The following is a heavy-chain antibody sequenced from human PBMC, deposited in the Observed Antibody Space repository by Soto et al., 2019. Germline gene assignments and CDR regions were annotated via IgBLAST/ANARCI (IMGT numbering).Heavy chain of an antibody. CDR3: ARLWSGTYMDY. CDR2: INAGNGNT. V-gene: IGHV1-3*01. Sequence: QVQLVQSGAEVKQPGASVKVSCKASGYSFTSYAMHWVRQAPGQRLEWMGWINAGNGNTKYSQKFQGRVSITRDTSASTAYMELSRLRSEDTAVYYCARLWSGTYMDYWGQGALVTVSS. CDR1: GYSFTSYA. D-gene: IGHD3-3*01. J-gene: IGHJ4*02.